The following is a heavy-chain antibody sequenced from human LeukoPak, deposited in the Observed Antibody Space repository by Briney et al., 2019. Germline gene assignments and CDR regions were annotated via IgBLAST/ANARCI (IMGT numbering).Heavy chain of an antibody. CDR1: GFTVSSNY. J-gene: IGHJ3*02. Sequence: GGSLRLSCAASGFTVSSNYMSWVRQAPGKGLERVSVIYSGGSTYYADSVKGRFTISRDNSKNTLYLQMNSLRAEDTAVYYCAREGGSGLPHDAFDIWGQGTMVTVSS. D-gene: IGHD3-22*01. CDR2: IYSGGST. V-gene: IGHV3-53*01. CDR3: AREGGSGLPHDAFDI.